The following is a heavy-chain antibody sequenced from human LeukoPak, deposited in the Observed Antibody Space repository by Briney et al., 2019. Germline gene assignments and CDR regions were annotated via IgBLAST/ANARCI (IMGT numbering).Heavy chain of an antibody. CDR3: AKAYTSGSYFIDDAFDI. CDR2: ISGSGLST. D-gene: IGHD3-10*01. CDR1: GFTFSSYA. Sequence: GGSLRLSCAASGFTFSSYAMSLVRQAPGKGLEWVSAISGSGLSTYYADSVKGRFSISRDNSKNTLYLQMNSLRAEDTAVYYCAKAYTSGSYFIDDAFDIWGQGTMVTVSS. V-gene: IGHV3-23*01. J-gene: IGHJ3*02.